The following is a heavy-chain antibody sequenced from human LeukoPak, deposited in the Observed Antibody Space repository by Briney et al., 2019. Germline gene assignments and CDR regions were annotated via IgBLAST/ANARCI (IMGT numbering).Heavy chain of an antibody. J-gene: IGHJ4*02. CDR1: GFTFSSYW. D-gene: IGHD5-12*01. V-gene: IGHV3-74*01. Sequence: GGSLRLSCAASGFTFSSYWMHWVRQAPGKGLVWVSRINTDGSSTSYADSVKGRFTISRDNSKNTLYLQMNSLRAEDTAVYYCAKGGAIVATTAPADYWGQGTLVTVSS. CDR2: INTDGSST. CDR3: AKGGAIVATTAPADY.